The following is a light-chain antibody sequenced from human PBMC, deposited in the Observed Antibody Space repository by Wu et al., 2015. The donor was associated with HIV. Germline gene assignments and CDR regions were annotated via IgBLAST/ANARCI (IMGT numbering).Light chain of an antibody. J-gene: IGKJ2*01. CDR3: QQYAKSPPT. CDR2: AVS. V-gene: IGKV3-20*01. Sequence: EVALTQSPGSLSLSPGERATLSCRASQSITTNYLAWYQQKPGQPPRLLIYAVSNRATGISDRFSGSGSGTDFTLTISRLEPEDSAVYHCQQYAKSPPTFGQGTKLEIK. CDR1: QSITTNY.